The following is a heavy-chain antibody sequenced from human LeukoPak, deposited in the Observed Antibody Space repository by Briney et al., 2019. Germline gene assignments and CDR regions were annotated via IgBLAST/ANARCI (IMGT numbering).Heavy chain of an antibody. CDR2: INHSGST. CDR1: GGSFSGYY. D-gene: IGHD5-18*01. CDR3: ASRGYSYGIDY. J-gene: IGHJ4*02. Sequence: SETLSLTCAVYGGSFSGYYWSWIRQPPGKGLEWIGEINHSGSTNYNPSLKSRVTISVDTSKNQFSLKLSSVTAADTAVYYCASRGYSYGIDYWGQGTLVTVSS. V-gene: IGHV4-34*01.